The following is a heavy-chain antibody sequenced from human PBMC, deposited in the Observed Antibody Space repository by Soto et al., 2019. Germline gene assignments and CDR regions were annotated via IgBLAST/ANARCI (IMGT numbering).Heavy chain of an antibody. D-gene: IGHD2-2*01. CDR1: GGSISSSSYY. CDR2: IYYSGST. V-gene: IGHV4-39*01. CDR3: ARGMPETWIYYYSYYMDV. J-gene: IGHJ6*03. Sequence: QLQLQESGPGLVKPSETLSLTCTVSGGSISSSSYYWCWIRQPPGKGLEWIGSIYYSGSTYYNPSLKSRVTISGDTSKNQFSRMLSSVTAADTAVYYCARGMPETWIYYYSYYMDVWGKGTTVTVSS.